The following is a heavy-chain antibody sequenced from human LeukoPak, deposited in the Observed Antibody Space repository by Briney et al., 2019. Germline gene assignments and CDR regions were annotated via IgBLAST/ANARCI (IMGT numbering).Heavy chain of an antibody. CDR2: ISSSSSYI. Sequence: GGSLRLSCAASGFTFSSYSMNWVRQAPGKGLEWVSSISSSSSYIYYADSVKGRFTISRDNSKNTLYLQMNSLRAEDTAVYYCAKDLGDITMVRGVPGAYAFDIWGQGTMVTVSS. CDR3: AKDLGDITMVRGVPGAYAFDI. V-gene: IGHV3-21*04. D-gene: IGHD3-10*01. J-gene: IGHJ3*02. CDR1: GFTFSSYS.